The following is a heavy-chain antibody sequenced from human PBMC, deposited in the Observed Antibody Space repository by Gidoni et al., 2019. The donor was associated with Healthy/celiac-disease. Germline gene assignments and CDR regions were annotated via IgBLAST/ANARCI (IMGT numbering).Heavy chain of an antibody. J-gene: IGHJ2*01. CDR1: GYSFTSYW. CDR3: ARAYYYDSSGQWYFDL. Sequence: DVQLVQSGAEVKKPGESLRISCKGSGYSFTSYWISWVRQMPGKGLEWMGRINPSDSYTNYSPSFQGHVTISADKSISTAYLQWSSLKASDTAMYYCARAYYYDSSGQWYFDLWGRGTLVTVSS. V-gene: IGHV5-10-1*03. CDR2: INPSDSYT. D-gene: IGHD3-22*01.